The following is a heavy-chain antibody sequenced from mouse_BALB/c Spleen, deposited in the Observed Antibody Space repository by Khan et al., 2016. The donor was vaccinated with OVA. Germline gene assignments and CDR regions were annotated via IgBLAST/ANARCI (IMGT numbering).Heavy chain of an antibody. CDR3: TGSAYGDPFAY. Sequence: QVQLQQPGAELVKPGTSVKLSCKASGYTFTSYYMYWVKKRPGQGLEWIGGINPSNGETIFNEKFKSKATLTVDKSSSTAYMQLNSLTSEDSAVYYCTGSAYGDPFAYWGHGTLVTVSA. J-gene: IGHJ3*01. CDR2: INPSNGET. D-gene: IGHD2-13*01. V-gene: IGHV1S81*02. CDR1: GYTFTSYY.